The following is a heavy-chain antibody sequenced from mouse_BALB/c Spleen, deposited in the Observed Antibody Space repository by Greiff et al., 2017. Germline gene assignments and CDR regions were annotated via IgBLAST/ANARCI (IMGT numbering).Heavy chain of an antibody. J-gene: IGHJ2*01. CDR2: IWGDGST. Sequence: VKLMESGPGLVAPSQSLSITCTVSGFSLTGYGVNWVRQPPGKGLEWLGMIWGDGSTDYNSALKSRLSISKDNSKSQVFLKMNSLQTDDTARYYCAREGLDGYYNFDYWGQGTTLTVSS. D-gene: IGHD2-3*01. V-gene: IGHV2-6-7*01. CDR3: AREGLDGYYNFDY. CDR1: GFSLTGYG.